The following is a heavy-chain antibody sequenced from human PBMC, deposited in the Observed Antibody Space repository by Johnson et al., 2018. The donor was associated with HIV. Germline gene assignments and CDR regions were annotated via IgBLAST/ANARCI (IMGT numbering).Heavy chain of an antibody. Sequence: QVQLMESGGGVVQPGRSLRLSCAASGFTFNTYAMHWVRQAPGRGLEWVAVISYDGSNKFYADFVKGRFTISRDNSKNTLYLQTNSLRAQDTALYYCARDGPHQRDGFDIWGQGTMVTVSS. CDR2: ISYDGSNK. J-gene: IGHJ3*02. V-gene: IGHV3-30*04. CDR3: ARDGPHQRDGFDI. CDR1: GFTFNTYA.